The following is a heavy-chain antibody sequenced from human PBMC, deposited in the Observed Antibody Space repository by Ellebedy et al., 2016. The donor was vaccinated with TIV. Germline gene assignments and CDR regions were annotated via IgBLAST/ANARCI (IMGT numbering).Heavy chain of an antibody. V-gene: IGHV4-31*03. CDR3: ARVSRELLFCDY. Sequence: SETLSLTXTVSGGSISSGGYYWSWIRQHPGKGLEWIGYIYYSGSTYYNPSLKSRVTISVDTSKNQFSLKLSSVTAADTAVYYCARVSRELLFCDYWGQGTLVTVSS. CDR1: GGSISSGGYY. CDR2: IYYSGST. J-gene: IGHJ4*02. D-gene: IGHD1-26*01.